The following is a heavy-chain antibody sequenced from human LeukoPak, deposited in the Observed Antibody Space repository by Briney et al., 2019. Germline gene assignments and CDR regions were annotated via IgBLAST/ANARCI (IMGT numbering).Heavy chain of an antibody. D-gene: IGHD3-10*01. J-gene: IGHJ5*02. CDR1: GGTFSSYA. Sequence: SVKVSCKASGGTFSSYAISWVRQAPGQGLEWMGGIIPIFGTANYAQKFQGRVTITADESTSTAHMELSSLRSEDTAVCYCARDRGPMVRGSYSTGGWFDPWGQGTLVTVSS. CDR2: IIPIFGTA. CDR3: ARDRGPMVRGSYSTGGWFDP. V-gene: IGHV1-69*13.